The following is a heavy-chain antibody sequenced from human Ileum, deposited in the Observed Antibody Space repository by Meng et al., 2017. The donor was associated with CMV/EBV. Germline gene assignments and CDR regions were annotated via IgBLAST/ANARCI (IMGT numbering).Heavy chain of an antibody. Sequence: KTSGYSFITDGINWVRQAPGQRLEWMGWINTNTGNPTYAQDFTGRFVFSLDTSVSTTYLQINSLRTEDSAVYYCTRGDGDHSSKFDYWGQGTLVTVSS. D-gene: IGHD5-24*01. V-gene: IGHV7-4-1*02. J-gene: IGHJ4*02. CDR2: INTNTGNP. CDR1: GYSFITDG. CDR3: TRGDGDHSSKFDY.